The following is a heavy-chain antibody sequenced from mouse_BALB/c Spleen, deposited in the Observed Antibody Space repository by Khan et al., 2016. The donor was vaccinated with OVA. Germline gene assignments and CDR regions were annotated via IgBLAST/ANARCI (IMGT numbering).Heavy chain of an antibody. D-gene: IGHD2-1*01. V-gene: IGHV3-2*02. CDR2: ISYSGST. CDR3: ARRAYYGNWYFDV. Sequence: VQLKESGPGLVKPSQSLSLTCTVTGYSITSDYAWNWIRQFPGNKLEWMGYISYSGSTSYNQSLKSRISFTPDTSKNQFFLQLNSVTTEDTATYYCARRAYYGNWYFDVWGAGTTVTVSS. CDR1: GYSITSDYA. J-gene: IGHJ1*01.